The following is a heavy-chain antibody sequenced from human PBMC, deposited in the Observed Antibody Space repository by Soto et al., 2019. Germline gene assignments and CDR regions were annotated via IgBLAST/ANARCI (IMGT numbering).Heavy chain of an antibody. D-gene: IGHD6-6*01. CDR2: ISYDGSNK. V-gene: IGHV3-30*18. Sequence: AGSLRLSCAASGFTFSSYGMHWVRQAPGKGLEWVAVISYDGSNKYYADSVKGRFTISRDNSKNTLYLQMNSLRAEDTAVYYCAKDRRAIAAGFDYWGQGTLVTVSS. CDR1: GFTFSSYG. CDR3: AKDRRAIAAGFDY. J-gene: IGHJ4*02.